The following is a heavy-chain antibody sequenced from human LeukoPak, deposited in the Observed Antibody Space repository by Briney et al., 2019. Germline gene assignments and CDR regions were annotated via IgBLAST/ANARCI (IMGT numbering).Heavy chain of an antibody. CDR2: IGSSGDTL. CDR1: GFTFSDYY. D-gene: IGHD1-26*01. Sequence: PGGSLRLSCAASGFTFSDYYMSWIRQAPGKGLAWVSYIGSSGDTLYHADSVKGRFTISRDNAKNSLYLQMNSLRAEDTAVYYCARDRGGSYVDYWGQGTLVTVSS. CDR3: ARDRGGSYVDY. V-gene: IGHV3-11*01. J-gene: IGHJ4*02.